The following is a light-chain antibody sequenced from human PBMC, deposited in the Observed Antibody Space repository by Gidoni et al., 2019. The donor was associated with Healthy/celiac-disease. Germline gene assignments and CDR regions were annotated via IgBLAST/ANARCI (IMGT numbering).Light chain of an antibody. CDR2: EVS. J-gene: IGLJ2*01. CDR1: SSDVGGYNY. Sequence: QSALTQPPSASGSPGQSVTISCTGTSSDVGGYNYGPWYQQHPGKAPKRMIYEVSKRPSWVPDRFSGSKSGTTASLTVSGLQAEDEADYYCSSYAGSNVVFGGGTKLTVL. V-gene: IGLV2-8*01. CDR3: SSYAGSNVV.